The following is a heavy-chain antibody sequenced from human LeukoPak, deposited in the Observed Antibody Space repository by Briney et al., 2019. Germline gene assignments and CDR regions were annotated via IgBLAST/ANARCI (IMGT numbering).Heavy chain of an antibody. D-gene: IGHD4-17*01. CDR2: ISSGSHTI. Sequence: GGSLRLSCAASGFTFSSYSMNWVRQAPGKGLEWVSYISSGSHTIYYADSVKGRFTISRDYAKNSLYLQMNSLGAEDTAVYYCARGGWAAVTTWCGYWGQGTLVTVSS. CDR1: GFTFSSYS. J-gene: IGHJ4*02. V-gene: IGHV3-48*01. CDR3: ARGGWAAVTTWCGY.